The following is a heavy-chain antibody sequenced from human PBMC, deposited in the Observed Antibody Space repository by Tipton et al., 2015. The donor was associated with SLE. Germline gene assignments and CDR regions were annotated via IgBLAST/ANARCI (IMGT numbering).Heavy chain of an antibody. CDR1: GFIFDKYA. J-gene: IGHJ3*02. CDR2: IYSGGST. V-gene: IGHV3-23*03. Sequence: SLRLSCAASGFIFDKYAMSWVRQAPGKGLEWVSVIYSGGSTSYVDSVKGRFSISRDNLNNTIYPQMNSVRVEDTAVYFCARIDGTFDMWGQGIEVTVSS. CDR3: ARIDGTFDM.